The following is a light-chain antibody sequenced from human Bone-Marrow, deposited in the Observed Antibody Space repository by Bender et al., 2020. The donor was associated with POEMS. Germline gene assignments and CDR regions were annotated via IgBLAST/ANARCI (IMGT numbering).Light chain of an antibody. CDR1: ALPKQY. J-gene: IGLJ3*02. Sequence: SFDLTHPPSVSVSPGQTARIPCSGDALPKQYVYWYRQKSGQAPTLLIYKDTERPSGIPERFSGSNSGTTVTLIIIGVHAEDEADYYCQAVDSRGPYWVFGGGTRLTVL. V-gene: IGLV3-25*03. CDR2: KDT. CDR3: QAVDSRGPYWV.